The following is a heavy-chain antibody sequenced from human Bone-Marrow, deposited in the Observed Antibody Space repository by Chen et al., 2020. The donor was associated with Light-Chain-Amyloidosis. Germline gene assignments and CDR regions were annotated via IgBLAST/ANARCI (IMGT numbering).Heavy chain of an antibody. CDR1: GYTFHNYW. V-gene: IGHV5-51*07. J-gene: IGHJ4*02. Sequence: EVQLEQSGPEVKKPGETLKNSCKGSGYTFHNYWIGWVDQMPGKDLERMGVIYPGDSDTRYSLSFEVKITISADKSITTAYLQWRCLQSSDSAMYNCASRRDGYNFDYWGQGSLGTVSS. CDR3: ASRRDGYNFDY. D-gene: IGHD2-21*01. CDR2: IYPGDSDT.